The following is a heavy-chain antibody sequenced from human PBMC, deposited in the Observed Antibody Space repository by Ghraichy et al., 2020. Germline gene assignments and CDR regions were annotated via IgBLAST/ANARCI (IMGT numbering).Heavy chain of an antibody. CDR1: GYTLTELS. CDR2: FDPEDGET. D-gene: IGHD6-19*01. V-gene: IGHV1-24*01. Sequence: ASVKVSCKVSGYTLTELSMHWVRQAPGKGLEWMGGFDPEDGETIYAQKFQGRVTMTEDTSTDTAYMELSSLRSEDTAVYYCATDPNINRIAVAGTFNWYFDLWGRGTLVTVSS. CDR3: ATDPNINRIAVAGTFNWYFDL. J-gene: IGHJ2*01.